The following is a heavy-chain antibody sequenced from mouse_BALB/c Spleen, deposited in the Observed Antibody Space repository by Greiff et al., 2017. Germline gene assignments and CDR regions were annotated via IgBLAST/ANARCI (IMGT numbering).Heavy chain of an antibody. V-gene: IGHV5-4*02. CDR3: ARDEYYGSSRGDY. Sequence: EVMLVESGGGLVKPGGSLKLSCAASGFTFSDYYMYWVRQTPEKRLEWVATISDGGSYTYYPDSVKGRFTISRDNAKNNLYLQMSSLKSEDTAMYYCARDEYYGSSRGDYWGQGTSVTVSS. CDR1: GFTFSDYY. J-gene: IGHJ4*01. CDR2: ISDGGSYT. D-gene: IGHD1-1*01.